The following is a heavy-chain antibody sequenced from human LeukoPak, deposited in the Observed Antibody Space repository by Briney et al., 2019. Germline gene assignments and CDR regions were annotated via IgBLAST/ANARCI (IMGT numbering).Heavy chain of an antibody. V-gene: IGHV1-2*02. D-gene: IGHD3-22*01. J-gene: IGHJ5*02. Sequence: ASVKVSCKASGYTFTGYYMHWVRQAPGQGLEWMGWINPNSGGTNYAQKFQGRVTMTRDTSISTAYMELSRLRSDDTAVYYCARNRWPSRRITMIVVVMARYNWFDPWGQGTLVTVSS. CDR3: ARNRWPSRRITMIVVVMARYNWFDP. CDR1: GYTFTGYY. CDR2: INPNSGGT.